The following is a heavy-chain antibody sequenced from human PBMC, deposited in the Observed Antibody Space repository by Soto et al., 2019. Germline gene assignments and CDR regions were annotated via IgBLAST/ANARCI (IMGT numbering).Heavy chain of an antibody. V-gene: IGHV1-18*01. CDR2: ISTYNGNT. CDR3: ARTDSRPQDFDY. CDR1: GYTFTTYG. J-gene: IGHJ4*02. Sequence: QVHLVQSGAEVKKPGASVKVSCKASGYTFTTYGVTWVRQAPGQGLEWMGWISTYNGNTNYAQKLQGRDTMTTDTSTTTAYMQLRSLRSDDTAVYYCARTDSRPQDFDYWGQGTLVTVSS. D-gene: IGHD6-13*01.